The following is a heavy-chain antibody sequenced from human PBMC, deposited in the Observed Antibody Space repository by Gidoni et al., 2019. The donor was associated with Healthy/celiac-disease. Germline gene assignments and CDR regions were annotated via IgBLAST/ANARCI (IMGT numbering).Heavy chain of an antibody. V-gene: IGHV3-23*01. Sequence: EVQLLESGGGLVQPGGSLRLSCAASGFTFSSYAMSWVRQAPGKGLEWVSAISGSGGSTYYADSVKGRFTISRDNSKNTLYLQMNSLRAEDTAVYYCAKAVGYYDFWSGYPIENHDAFDIWGQGTMVTVSS. J-gene: IGHJ3*02. CDR2: ISGSGGST. CDR3: AKAVGYYDFWSGYPIENHDAFDI. CDR1: GFTFSSYA. D-gene: IGHD3-3*01.